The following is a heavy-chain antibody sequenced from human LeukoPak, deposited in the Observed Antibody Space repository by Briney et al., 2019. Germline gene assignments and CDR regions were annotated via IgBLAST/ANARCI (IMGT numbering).Heavy chain of an antibody. CDR2: ISPSGTTM. D-gene: IGHD3-22*01. CDR3: ARVAVITSAFDD. CDR1: GFTFSDYY. Sequence: GGSLRLSCAASGFTFSDYYMTWIRQAPGKGLEWISYISPSGTTMNYADSLKGRFTISRDNAKNSLYLQMSSVRVEDTAVYYCARVAVITSAFDDWGQGTLVTVSS. V-gene: IGHV3-11*04. J-gene: IGHJ4*02.